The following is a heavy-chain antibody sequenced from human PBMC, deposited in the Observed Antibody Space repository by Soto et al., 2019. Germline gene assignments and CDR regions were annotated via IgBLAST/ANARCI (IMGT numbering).Heavy chain of an antibody. CDR2: IYYSGST. CDR1: GGSISSSSYY. Sequence: SETLSLTCTVSGGSISSSSYYWGWIRQPPGKGLEWIGSIYYSGSTYYNPSLKSRVTISVDTSKNQFSLKLSSVTAADTAVYYCARHMGGGSWYDFDYYGMDVWGQGTTVTVSS. V-gene: IGHV4-39*01. CDR3: ARHMGGGSWYDFDYYGMDV. D-gene: IGHD6-13*01. J-gene: IGHJ6*02.